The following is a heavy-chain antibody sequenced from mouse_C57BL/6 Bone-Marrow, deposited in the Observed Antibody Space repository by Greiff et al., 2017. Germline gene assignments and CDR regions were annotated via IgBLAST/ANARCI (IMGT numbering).Heavy chain of an antibody. J-gene: IGHJ3*01. D-gene: IGHD2-1*01. CDR2: SRNKANDYTT. CDR3: ARDASYGNWFAY. Sequence: EVKLVESGGGLVQSGRSLRLSCATSGFTFSDFYMEWVRQAPGKGLEWIAASRNKANDYTTEYSASVKGRFIVSRDTSQSILYLQMNALRAEDTAIYYCARDASYGNWFAYWGQGTLVTVSA. CDR1: GFTFSDFY. V-gene: IGHV7-1*01.